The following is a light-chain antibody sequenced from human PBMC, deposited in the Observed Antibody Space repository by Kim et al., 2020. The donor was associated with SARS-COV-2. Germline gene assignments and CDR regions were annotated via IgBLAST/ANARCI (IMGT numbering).Light chain of an antibody. CDR1: QSIIMS. CDR3: QQHGSWPPIT. CDR2: GSS. J-gene: IGKJ5*01. Sequence: PGASSTISFRASQSIIMSLGWYQQKRSQAPRLIIYGSSNRSTGIPARFSGSGSGTSFTLTIANLEPEDFALYYCQQHGSWPPITFDQWTRL. V-gene: IGKV3-11*01.